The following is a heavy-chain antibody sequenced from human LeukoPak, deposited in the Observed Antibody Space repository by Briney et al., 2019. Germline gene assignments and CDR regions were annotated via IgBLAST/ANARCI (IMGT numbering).Heavy chain of an antibody. Sequence: SGGSLRLSCAASGFTFSSYSMNWVRQAPGKGLEWVSSISSSSSYIYYADSVKGRFTISRDNAKNSLYLQMNSLRAEDTAVYYCARDQRGSYNGDYWGQGTLVTVSS. CDR3: ARDQRGSYNGDY. D-gene: IGHD1-26*01. CDR1: GFTFSSYS. CDR2: ISSSSSYI. V-gene: IGHV3-21*01. J-gene: IGHJ4*02.